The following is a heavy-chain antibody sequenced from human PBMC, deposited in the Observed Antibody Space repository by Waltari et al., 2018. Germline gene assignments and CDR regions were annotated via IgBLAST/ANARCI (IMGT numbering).Heavy chain of an antibody. CDR3: ARGDRIAAAGTREFIDY. D-gene: IGHD6-13*01. Sequence: QVQLVQSGAEVKTPGASVKVSCRASGYTFTSYDINWVRQATGQGLEWMGWMHPNRGNTGYAQKFQGRVTMTRNTSISTAYMELSSLRSEDTAVYYCARGDRIAAAGTREFIDYWGQGTLVTVSS. CDR1: GYTFTSYD. CDR2: MHPNRGNT. V-gene: IGHV1-8*01. J-gene: IGHJ4*02.